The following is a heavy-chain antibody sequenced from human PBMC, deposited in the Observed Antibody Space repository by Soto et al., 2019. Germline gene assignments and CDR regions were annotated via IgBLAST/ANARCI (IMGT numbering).Heavy chain of an antibody. V-gene: IGHV1-18*01. CDR2: ISAYNGNT. CDR3: ARTLGLVVTPGFDAFDI. CDR1: GYTFTSYG. J-gene: IGHJ3*02. Sequence: ASVKVSCKASGYTFTSYGISWVRQAPGQGLEWMGWISAYNGNTNYAQKLQGRVTMTTDTSTSTAYMELRSLRSDDTAVYYCARTLGLVVTPGFDAFDIWGQGTMVTVS. D-gene: IGHD2-15*01.